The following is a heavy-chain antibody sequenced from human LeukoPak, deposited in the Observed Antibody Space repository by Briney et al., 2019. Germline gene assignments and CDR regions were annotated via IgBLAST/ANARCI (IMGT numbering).Heavy chain of an antibody. Sequence: PSETPSLTCTVSGVSMRNHYWSWIRHPPGKGLEWIGYIYDSETTNYNPSLKSRVTMSLDTSKNQFSLKLSSVTAADTALYYCATRPGGSTWHGVFDFWSRGTLVTVSS. CDR1: GVSMRNHY. J-gene: IGHJ4*02. CDR3: ATRPGGSTWHGVFDF. CDR2: IYDSETT. V-gene: IGHV4-59*11. D-gene: IGHD6-13*01.